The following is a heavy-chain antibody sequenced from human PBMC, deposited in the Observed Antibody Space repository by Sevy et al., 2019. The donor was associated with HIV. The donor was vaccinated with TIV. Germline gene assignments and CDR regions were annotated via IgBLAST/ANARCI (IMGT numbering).Heavy chain of an antibody. CDR3: ARGYCTNGVCSNPHFDY. J-gene: IGHJ4*02. Sequence: SETLSLTCTVSGGSISSYYWSWIRQPPGKGLEWIGYIYYSGSTNYNPSLKSRVTISVDTSKNQFSLKLSSVTAADTAVYYCARGYCTNGVCSNPHFDYWGQGTLVTVSS. CDR2: IYYSGST. D-gene: IGHD2-8*01. V-gene: IGHV4-59*01. CDR1: GGSISSYY.